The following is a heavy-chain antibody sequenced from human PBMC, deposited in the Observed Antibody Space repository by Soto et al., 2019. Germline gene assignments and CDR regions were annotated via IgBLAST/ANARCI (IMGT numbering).Heavy chain of an antibody. CDR3: ARHGDRGYSGYDYVY. Sequence: EVQLVQSGAEVKKPGESLKISCKGSGYSFIGSWIAWVRQMPGKGMEWMGIIYPGDSDTRYSPSFEGQVTISADKSISTAYLQWSSLKASDTAMYYCARHGDRGYSGYDYVYWGQGTLVTVSS. D-gene: IGHD5-12*01. CDR2: IYPGDSDT. J-gene: IGHJ4*02. CDR1: GYSFIGSW. V-gene: IGHV5-51*01.